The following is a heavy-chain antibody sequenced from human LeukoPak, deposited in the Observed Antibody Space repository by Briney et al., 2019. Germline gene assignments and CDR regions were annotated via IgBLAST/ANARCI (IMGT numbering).Heavy chain of an antibody. CDR2: ISSNGGST. CDR3: ARAEGGPATAIY. J-gene: IGHJ4*02. Sequence: PGGSLRLSCAASGFTFSRYAMHCVRQAPGKGLESVSAISSNGGSTYYANSVKGRFTISRDNSKNTLYLQMGSLRAEDLAVYYCARAEGGPATAIYWGQGALVTVSS. CDR1: GFTFSRYA. V-gene: IGHV3-64*01. D-gene: IGHD2-21*02.